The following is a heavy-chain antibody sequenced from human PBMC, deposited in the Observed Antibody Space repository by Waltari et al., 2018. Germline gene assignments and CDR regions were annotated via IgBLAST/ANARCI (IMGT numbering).Heavy chain of an antibody. Sequence: QVQLQESGPGLVKPSEPLALTCTVSGGSSSSYYWSWIRQPAGKGLEWIGRIYTSGSTNYNPSLKSRVTMSVDTSKNQFSLKLSSVTAADTAVYYCARDLLDTAMVTYYYMDVWGKGTTVTISS. V-gene: IGHV4-4*07. D-gene: IGHD5-18*01. J-gene: IGHJ6*03. CDR2: IYTSGST. CDR3: ARDLLDTAMVTYYYMDV. CDR1: GGSSSSYY.